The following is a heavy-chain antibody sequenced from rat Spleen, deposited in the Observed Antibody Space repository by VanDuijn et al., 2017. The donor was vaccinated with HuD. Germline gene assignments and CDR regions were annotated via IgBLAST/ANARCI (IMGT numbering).Heavy chain of an antibody. Sequence: QVQLRESGPGLVQPSQTLSLTCTVSGFSLTNFHVHWVRQPPGKGLEWMGGIWGDGSTDHNSALKSRLSISRDASKSQVLLKMNSLQTEDTATDYCARADIAAISTGGIWGQGVMVTVSS. D-gene: IGHD1-2*01. CDR2: IWGDGST. J-gene: IGHJ2*01. CDR1: GFSLTNFH. CDR3: ARADIAAISTGGI. V-gene: IGHV2-30*01.